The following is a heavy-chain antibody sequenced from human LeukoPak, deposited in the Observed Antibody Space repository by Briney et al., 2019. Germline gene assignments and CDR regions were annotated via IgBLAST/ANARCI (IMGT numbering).Heavy chain of an antibody. CDR1: GYSFTSYW. Sequence: GASLQISCQGSGYSFTSYWIGWVRQMPGKGLEWMGIIYPGDSDTRYSPSFQGQVTISADKSISTAYLQWSSLKASDTAMYYCARQGGQFGQEFDYWGQGTLVTVSS. V-gene: IGHV5-51*01. CDR2: IYPGDSDT. J-gene: IGHJ4*02. D-gene: IGHD3-10*01. CDR3: ARQGGQFGQEFDY.